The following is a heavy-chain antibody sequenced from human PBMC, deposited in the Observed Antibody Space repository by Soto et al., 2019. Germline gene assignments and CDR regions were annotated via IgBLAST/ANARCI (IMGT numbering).Heavy chain of an antibody. Sequence: QVQLQESGPGLVKPSETLSLTCTVSGGSISSYYWSWIRQPPGKGLEWIGYIYYSGSTNYNPSLKSRVTISVDTSKNQFSLKLSSVPAADTAVYYCASRYGRYFDYWGQGTLVTVSS. D-gene: IGHD4-17*01. J-gene: IGHJ4*02. CDR2: IYYSGST. V-gene: IGHV4-59*08. CDR3: ASRYGRYFDY. CDR1: GGSISSYY.